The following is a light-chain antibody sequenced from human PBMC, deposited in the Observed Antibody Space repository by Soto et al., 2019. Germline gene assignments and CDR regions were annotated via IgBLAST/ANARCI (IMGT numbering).Light chain of an antibody. J-gene: IGLJ1*01. CDR2: EVT. V-gene: IGLV2-14*01. Sequence: QSVLTQPASLSGSPGQSITISCTGTSSDIGAYDYVSWFQQHPGKAPKLMIYEVTSRASGVSHRFSGSKSGNTASLTISGLQTKNEAKYYSNSYTSPSFYVSGTGTKVTAL. CDR3: NSYTSPSFYV. CDR1: SSDIGAYDY.